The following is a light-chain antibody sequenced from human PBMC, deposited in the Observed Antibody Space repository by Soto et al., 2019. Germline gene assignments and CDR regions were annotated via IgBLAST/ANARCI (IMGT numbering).Light chain of an antibody. CDR3: QQYGSSPIT. CDR2: GAS. CDR1: QSVSSSY. Sequence: ILLSQSPVTLSFSPVVRSTLSFRVSQSVSSSYLGWYQQKPGQAPRFLIYGASSRATGIPDRFSGSGSGTDFTLTISRLEPEDFAVYYCQQYGSSPITFGQGTRLEIK. V-gene: IGKV3-20*01. J-gene: IGKJ5*01.